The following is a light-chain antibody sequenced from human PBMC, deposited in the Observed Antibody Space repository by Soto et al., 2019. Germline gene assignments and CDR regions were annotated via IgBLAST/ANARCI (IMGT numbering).Light chain of an antibody. CDR1: QGISNY. CDR3: QKYTSAPWT. CDR2: VAS. V-gene: IGKV1-27*01. J-gene: IGKJ1*01. Sequence: DIQMTQSPSSLSASVGDRVTITCRASQGISNYLAWYQQQPGKVPKLLIYVASTLQSGVPSRFSGSGSGTDFTLTISRLQPEDVATSYWQKYTSAPWTFGQGTKVEIK.